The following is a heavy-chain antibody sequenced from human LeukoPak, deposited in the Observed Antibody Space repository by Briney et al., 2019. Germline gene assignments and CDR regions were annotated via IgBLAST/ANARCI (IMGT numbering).Heavy chain of an antibody. V-gene: IGHV1-2*06. CDR1: GYTFTGYY. CDR3: ARGLICSGTSCYSGPGNWFVP. Sequence: ASVKVSCKASGYTFTGYYIHRVRQAPGQGLEWMGRIYPNTGGTNYAQKLQGRVTMTRDTSINTAYMELSRLRSDDTAVYYGARGLICSGTSCYSGPGNWFVPWGEGALVTVSS. D-gene: IGHD2-2*01. J-gene: IGHJ5*02. CDR2: IYPNTGGT.